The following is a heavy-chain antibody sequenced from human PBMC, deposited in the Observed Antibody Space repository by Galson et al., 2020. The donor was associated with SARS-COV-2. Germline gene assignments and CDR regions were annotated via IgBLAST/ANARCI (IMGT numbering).Heavy chain of an antibody. J-gene: IGHJ6*03. D-gene: IGHD3-10*01. Sequence: SETLSLTCAVYGGSFSDYSWTWVRQPPGKGLEWIGEISHSGSTNYSPSLQSRVFMSVDTSKNQFSLKLRSVTAADTAVYYCARGGSRPIMAFDYYYFYMDVWGKGTTVTVSS. CDR1: GGSFSDYS. CDR2: ISHSGST. CDR3: ARGGSRPIMAFDYYYFYMDV. V-gene: IGHV4-34*01.